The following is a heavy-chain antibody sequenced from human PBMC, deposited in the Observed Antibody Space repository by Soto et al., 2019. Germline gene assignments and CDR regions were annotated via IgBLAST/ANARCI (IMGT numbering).Heavy chain of an antibody. J-gene: IGHJ3*02. CDR2: INHSGST. CDR1: GGSFSGYY. D-gene: IGHD6-13*01. Sequence: SETLSLTCAVYGGSFSGYYWSWIRQPPGKGLEWIGEINHSGSTNYNPSLKSRVTISVDTSKNQFSLKLSSVTAADTAVYCCARATKEVIAAAGAFDIWGQGTMVTVSS. CDR3: ARATKEVIAAAGAFDI. V-gene: IGHV4-34*01.